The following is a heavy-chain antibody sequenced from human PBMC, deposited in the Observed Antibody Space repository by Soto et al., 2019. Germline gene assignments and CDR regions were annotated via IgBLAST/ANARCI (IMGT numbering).Heavy chain of an antibody. CDR2: ISSSSSYI. D-gene: IGHD2-15*01. Sequence: GGSLRLSCAASGFTFSSYSMNWVRQAPGKGLEWVSSISSSSSYIYYADSVKGRFTISRDNAKNPLYLKMNSLRAEDTAVYYCARDFSGGSCPMRYWGQGTLVTVSS. J-gene: IGHJ4*02. CDR1: GFTFSSYS. V-gene: IGHV3-21*01. CDR3: ARDFSGGSCPMRY.